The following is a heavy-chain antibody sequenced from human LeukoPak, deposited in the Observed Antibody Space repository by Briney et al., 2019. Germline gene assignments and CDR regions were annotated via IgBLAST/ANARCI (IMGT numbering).Heavy chain of an antibody. V-gene: IGHV4-39*01. CDR2: IYYTGST. CDR3: ARRHMVRGDPFDY. Sequence: SETLSLTCTVSGGSISGSSYYWGWIRQPPGKGLEWIGTIYYTGSTYYNPSLKSRVTISVDTSKNHFSLRLSSVTAADTAVYYCARRHMVRGDPFDYWGQGTLVTVSS. J-gene: IGHJ4*02. CDR1: GGSISGSSYY. D-gene: IGHD3-10*01.